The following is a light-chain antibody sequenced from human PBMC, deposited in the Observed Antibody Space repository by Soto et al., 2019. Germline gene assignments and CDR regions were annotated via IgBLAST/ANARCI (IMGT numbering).Light chain of an antibody. CDR1: QGISNW. CDR2: AAS. CDR3: QPSNSCPLT. J-gene: IGKJ4*01. V-gene: IGKV1D-12*01. Sequence: DSRVSQSRSSGSASVRDRITITCRASQGISNWLAWYQQKPGNAPNLLIYAASSLQSGVPSRFTGSGSGTDFTLTISTLEPEDFATPYSQPSNSCPLTFRGGTQVE.